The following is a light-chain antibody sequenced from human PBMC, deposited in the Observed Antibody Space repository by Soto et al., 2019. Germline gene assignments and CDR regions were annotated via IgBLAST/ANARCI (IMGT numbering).Light chain of an antibody. V-gene: IGLV2-18*02. CDR2: DVS. CDR1: SSDVGGSNG. J-gene: IGLJ1*01. Sequence: QSALTQPPSVSGSPGQSVAISCTGTSSDVGGSNGVSWYQQPPGTAPKLMIYDVSNRPSGVPDRFSGSKSGNTASLTISGLPAEDEGDFYCSSYTSSSTYVFGTGTKVTVL. CDR3: SSYTSSSTYV.